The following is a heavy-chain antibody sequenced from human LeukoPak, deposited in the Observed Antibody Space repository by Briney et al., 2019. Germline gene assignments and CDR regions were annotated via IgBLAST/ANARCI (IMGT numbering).Heavy chain of an antibody. CDR1: GGSISSSSYY. CDR2: IYYSGST. D-gene: IGHD3-16*02. J-gene: IGHJ4*02. CDR3: ARHSAAPGESYRYPFDY. Sequence: SETLSLTCTVSGGSISSSSYYWGWIRQPPGKGLEWIGSIYYSGSTYYNPSLKSRVTISVDTSKNQFSLKLSSVTAADTAVYYCARHSAAPGESYRYPFDYWGQGTLVTVSS. V-gene: IGHV4-39*01.